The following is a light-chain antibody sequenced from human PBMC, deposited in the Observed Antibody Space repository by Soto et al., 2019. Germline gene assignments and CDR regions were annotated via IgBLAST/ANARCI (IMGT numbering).Light chain of an antibody. Sequence: DIVMTQSPDSLAVSLGERATIKCKSSQSVLYSSNNKNYLAWYQQIPGQPPKLLIYWASTRESGVPDRFSGSGSGTDFTLTISSLQAEDVAVYYCQQYYNTPYTFGQGTKVDIK. J-gene: IGKJ2*01. CDR2: WAS. CDR3: QQYYNTPYT. V-gene: IGKV4-1*01. CDR1: QSVLYSSNNKNY.